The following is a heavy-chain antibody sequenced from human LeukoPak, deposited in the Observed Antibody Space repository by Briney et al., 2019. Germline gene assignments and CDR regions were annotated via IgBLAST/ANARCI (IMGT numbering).Heavy chain of an antibody. D-gene: IGHD2-2*01. J-gene: IGHJ3*02. CDR3: ARGGGRPAATLDAFDI. CDR1: GFTFSSYA. Sequence: PGGSLRLSCAASGFTFSSYAMSWVRQAPGKGLEWVSVISGSGGSTYHADSVKGRLTISRDNSRNTLYLQMNSLRAEDTAVYYCARGGGRPAATLDAFDIWGQGTMVTVSS. CDR2: ISGSGGST. V-gene: IGHV3-23*01.